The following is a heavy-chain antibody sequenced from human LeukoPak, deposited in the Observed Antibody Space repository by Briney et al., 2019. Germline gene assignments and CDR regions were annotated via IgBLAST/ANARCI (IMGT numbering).Heavy chain of an antibody. D-gene: IGHD3-22*01. Sequence: GASVKVSCKASGGTFSSYAISWVRQAPGQGLEWMGGIIPIFGTANYAQKFQGRVTITADESTSTAYMELSSLRSDDTAVYYCASGRDTMIVVVIQYYFDYWGQGTLVTVSS. J-gene: IGHJ4*02. CDR2: IIPIFGTA. CDR1: GGTFSSYA. V-gene: IGHV1-69*13. CDR3: ASGRDTMIVVVIQYYFDY.